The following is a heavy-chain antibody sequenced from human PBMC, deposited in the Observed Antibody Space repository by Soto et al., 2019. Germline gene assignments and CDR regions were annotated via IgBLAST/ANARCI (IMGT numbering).Heavy chain of an antibody. D-gene: IGHD3-22*01. CDR3: AKAPWYYDSSEGYFDY. CDR1: GFTFSSYA. Sequence: GGSLRLSCAASGFTFSSYAMSWVRQAPGKGLEWVSAISGSGGSTYYADSVKGRFTISRDNSKNTLYLQMNSLRAEDTAVYHCAKAPWYYDSSEGYFDYWGQGTMVTVSS. V-gene: IGHV3-23*01. J-gene: IGHJ4*02. CDR2: ISGSGGST.